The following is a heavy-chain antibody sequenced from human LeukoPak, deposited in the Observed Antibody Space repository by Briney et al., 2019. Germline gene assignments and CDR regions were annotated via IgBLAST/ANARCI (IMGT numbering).Heavy chain of an antibody. J-gene: IGHJ6*02. CDR1: GGSITSYY. Sequence: SETLSLTCTVSGGSITSYYWSWIRQHPGKGLEWIGYIYYSGSTYYNPSLESRVTISVDTSKNQFSLKLSSVTAADTAVYYCARDRTMVRGVTYYYYGMDVWGQGTTVTVSS. D-gene: IGHD3-10*01. CDR2: IYYSGST. V-gene: IGHV4-59*06. CDR3: ARDRTMVRGVTYYYYGMDV.